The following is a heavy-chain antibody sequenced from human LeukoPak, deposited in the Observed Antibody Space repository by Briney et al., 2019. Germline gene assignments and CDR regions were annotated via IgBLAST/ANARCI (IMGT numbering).Heavy chain of an antibody. CDR3: ARPRRDGYNSYYYYYGMDV. Sequence: GGSLRLSCAASGFTFSSYGMHWVRQAPGKGLEWVAVIWYDGSNKYYADSVKGRFTISRDNSKNTLYLQMNSLRAEDTAVYYCARPRRDGYNSYYYYYGMDVWGQRTTVTVSS. D-gene: IGHD5-24*01. J-gene: IGHJ6*02. V-gene: IGHV3-33*01. CDR2: IWYDGSNK. CDR1: GFTFSSYG.